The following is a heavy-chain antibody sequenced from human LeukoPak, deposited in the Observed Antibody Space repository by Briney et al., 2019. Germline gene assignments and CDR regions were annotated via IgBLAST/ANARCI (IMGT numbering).Heavy chain of an antibody. V-gene: IGHV1-2*04. CDR1: GYTFTSYG. CDR2: INPNSGGT. J-gene: IGHJ6*02. CDR3: ARGGYGDYRGMDV. D-gene: IGHD4-17*01. Sequence: ASVKVSCKASGYTFTSYGISWVRQAPGQGLEWMGWINPNSGGTNYAQKFQGWVTMTRDTSISTAYMELSRLRSDDTAVYYCARGGYGDYRGMDVWGQGTTVTVSS.